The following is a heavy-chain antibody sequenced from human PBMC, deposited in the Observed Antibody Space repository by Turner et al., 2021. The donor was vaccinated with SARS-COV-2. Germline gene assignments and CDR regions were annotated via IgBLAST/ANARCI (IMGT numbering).Heavy chain of an antibody. V-gene: IGHV1-18*01. Sequence: QVQLVQSGAEVKKPGASVTVSGKASGYTFTSYDISWVRQAPGQGLEWMGWSSAYNGNKNYAQKLQGRVTMTTDKSTSTAYMELRSLRSDDTAVYYCARDRIAAAGTWWFDPWGQGTLVTVSS. J-gene: IGHJ5*02. CDR2: SSAYNGNK. D-gene: IGHD6-13*01. CDR3: ARDRIAAAGTWWFDP. CDR1: GYTFTSYD.